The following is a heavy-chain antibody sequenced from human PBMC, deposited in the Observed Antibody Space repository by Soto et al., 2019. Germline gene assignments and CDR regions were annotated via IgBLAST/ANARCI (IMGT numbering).Heavy chain of an antibody. CDR3: AKGRPNYYDSSGYPV. CDR2: ISYDGSNK. CDR1: GFTFSSYG. V-gene: IGHV3-30*18. D-gene: IGHD3-22*01. Sequence: PGGSLRLSCAASGFTFSSYGMHWVRQAPGKGLEWVAVISYDGSNKYYADSVKGRFTISRDNSKNTLYLQMNSLRAEDTAVYYCAKGRPNYYDSSGYPVWGQGTLVTVSS. J-gene: IGHJ4*02.